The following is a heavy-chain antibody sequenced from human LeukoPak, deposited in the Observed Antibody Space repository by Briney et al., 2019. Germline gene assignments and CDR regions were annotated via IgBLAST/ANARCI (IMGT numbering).Heavy chain of an antibody. V-gene: IGHV4-39*01. CDR1: GGSISSSSYY. Sequence: SETLSLTCTVSGGSISSSSYYWGWIRQPPGKGLEWIGSIYYSGSTYYNPSPKSRVTISVDTSKNQFSLKLSSVTAADTAVYYCARHYVWGSYRYTGPLGFDYWGQGTLVTVSS. J-gene: IGHJ4*02. D-gene: IGHD3-16*02. CDR3: ARHYVWGSYRYTGPLGFDY. CDR2: IYYSGST.